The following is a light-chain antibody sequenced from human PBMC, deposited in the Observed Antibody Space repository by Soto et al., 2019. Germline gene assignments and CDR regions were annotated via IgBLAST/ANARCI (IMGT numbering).Light chain of an antibody. V-gene: IGLV2-14*01. Sequence: QSALTQPASVSGSPGQSITISCTGTSSDVGGYNYVSWYQQHPGKAPKLMIYEVSNRPSGVSNRFSGSKSGNTASLTISGLLADDEADYYCSSYTSSSTLEVFGTGTKLTVL. J-gene: IGLJ1*01. CDR1: SSDVGGYNY. CDR3: SSYTSSSTLEV. CDR2: EVS.